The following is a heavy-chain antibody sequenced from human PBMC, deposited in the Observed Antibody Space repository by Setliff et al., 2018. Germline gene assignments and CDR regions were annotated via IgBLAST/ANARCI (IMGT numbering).Heavy chain of an antibody. V-gene: IGHV1-18*01. CDR2: ISAYNGNT. J-gene: IGHJ6*02. Sequence: SVKVSCQASGYTFTSYGISWVRQAPGQGLEWMGWISAYNGNTNYAQKLQGRVTMTTDTSTSTAYMELRSLRSDDTAVYYCARRVYYYGSGSGSGMDVWGQGTTVTISS. CDR3: ARRVYYYGSGSGSGMDV. D-gene: IGHD3-10*01. CDR1: GYTFTSYG.